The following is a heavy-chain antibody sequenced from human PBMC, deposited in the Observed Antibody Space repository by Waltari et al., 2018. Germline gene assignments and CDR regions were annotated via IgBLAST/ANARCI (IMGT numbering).Heavy chain of an antibody. CDR3: ARTDGYQTPMLDY. D-gene: IGHD5-12*01. CDR2: INPNSGGT. J-gene: IGHJ4*02. CDR1: GYTFTGFY. Sequence: QVQLVQSGAEVKKPGASETVSCKASGYTFTGFYIHWVRQAPGQGLEWMGRINPNSGGTNYAQKFQGRVTMTRDTSISTAYMELSRLRSDDTAVYYCARTDGYQTPMLDYWGQGTLVTVSS. V-gene: IGHV1-2*06.